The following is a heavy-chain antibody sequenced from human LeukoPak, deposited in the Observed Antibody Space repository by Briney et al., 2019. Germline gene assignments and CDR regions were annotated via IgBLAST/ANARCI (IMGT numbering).Heavy chain of an antibody. Sequence: GGSLRLSCAASGFTFSSYGMHWVRQAPGKGLEWVAVMYYDGISKYYAVSVKGRFTISRDNSMNTLYLQMNGLRAEDTAVYFCARDLYCSGGSCLYFDYWGQGTLVTVSS. J-gene: IGHJ4*02. CDR2: MYYDGISK. CDR3: ARDLYCSGGSCLYFDY. D-gene: IGHD2-15*01. CDR1: GFTFSSYG. V-gene: IGHV3-33*01.